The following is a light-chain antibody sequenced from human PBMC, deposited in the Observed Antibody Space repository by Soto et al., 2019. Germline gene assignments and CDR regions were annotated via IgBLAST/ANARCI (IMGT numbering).Light chain of an antibody. J-gene: IGKJ4*01. CDR2: DAS. CDR3: HKYTSSPPT. V-gene: IGKV1-27*01. Sequence: QMTQSPSSLSASVGDTVTITCRASQDITIDVAWYQQKPGKPPSLLISDASTLHSGVPSRFSGSGYATDFTLTISNLEPDDVATYYCHKYTSSPPTFGGGTKVDVK. CDR1: QDITID.